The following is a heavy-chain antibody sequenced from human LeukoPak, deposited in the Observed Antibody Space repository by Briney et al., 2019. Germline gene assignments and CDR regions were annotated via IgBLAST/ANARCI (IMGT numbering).Heavy chain of an antibody. Sequence: PSQTLSLTCTVSGGSISSGSYYWSWIRQPAGKGLEWIGRIYTGGSTNYNPSLKSRVTISVDTSKNQFSLKLSSVTAADTAVYYCARVSLGSYYYYMDVWGKGTTVTISS. D-gene: IGHD3-10*01. CDR1: GGSISSGSYY. CDR3: ARVSLGSYYYYMDV. CDR2: IYTGGST. J-gene: IGHJ6*03. V-gene: IGHV4-61*02.